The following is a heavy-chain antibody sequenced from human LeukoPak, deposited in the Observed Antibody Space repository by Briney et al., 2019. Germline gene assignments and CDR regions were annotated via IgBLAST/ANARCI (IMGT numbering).Heavy chain of an antibody. CDR2: IYHSGST. D-gene: IGHD6-13*01. Sequence: SETLSLTCAVSGYFISSGYYWGWIRQPPGKGLEWIASIYHSGSTYYNPSLKSRVTISVDTSKNHFSLRLSSVTAADTAVYYCARQAWGSSWFYWGQGTLVTVSS. J-gene: IGHJ4*02. V-gene: IGHV4-38-2*01. CDR1: GYFISSGYY. CDR3: ARQAWGSSWFY.